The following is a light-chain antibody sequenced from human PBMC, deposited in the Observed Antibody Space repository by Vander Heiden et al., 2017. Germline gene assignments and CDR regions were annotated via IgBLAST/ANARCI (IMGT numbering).Light chain of an antibody. J-gene: IGKJ1*01. CDR1: QSVSSH. V-gene: IGKV3-11*01. CDR2: DAS. CDR3: QQRHNGRPGT. Sequence: EIVLTQSPATLSLSPGEQATLSCRASQSVSSHLAWYPQKPGQPPGLLIYDASNRSTGIPARFSGSGSGTDFTLTISSLGTEDFAVYYCQQRHNGRPGTFGQGTKVEIK.